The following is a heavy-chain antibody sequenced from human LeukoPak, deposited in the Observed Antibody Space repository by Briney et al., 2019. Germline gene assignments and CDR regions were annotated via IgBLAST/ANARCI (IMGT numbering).Heavy chain of an antibody. V-gene: IGHV3-7*01. J-gene: IGHJ5*02. CDR2: INQDGSAK. CDR3: ACSSWYGWFDP. CDR1: GFTLSGHW. D-gene: IGHD6-13*01. Sequence: GGSLRLSCAASGFTLSGHWMTWVRQAPGKGLEWVANINQDGSAKYYVDSVKGRFTISRDNAKNSMYLQMNSLRAEDTAVYYCACSSWYGWFDPWGQGTLVTVSS.